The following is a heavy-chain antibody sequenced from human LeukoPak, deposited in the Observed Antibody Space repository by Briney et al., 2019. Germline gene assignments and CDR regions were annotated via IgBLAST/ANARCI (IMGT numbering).Heavy chain of an antibody. CDR1: GYTFTSYA. V-gene: IGHV1-18*01. CDR3: AKTTSYCSSASCYYFQH. Sequence: ASVKVSCKASGYTFTSYAISWVRQAPGHGLEWMGWISAYNGNTNYAQKLQDRVTMTTDTSTSTAYMELRSLRSDDTAVYYCAKTTSYCSSASCYYFQHWGQGTLVIVAS. CDR2: ISAYNGNT. J-gene: IGHJ1*01. D-gene: IGHD2-2*01.